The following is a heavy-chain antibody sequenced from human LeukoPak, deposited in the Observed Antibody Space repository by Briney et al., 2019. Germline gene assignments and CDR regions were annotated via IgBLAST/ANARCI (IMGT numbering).Heavy chain of an antibody. Sequence: PGGSLRLSCAASGFTFSSYEMNWVRQAPGKGLEWIGEINHSGSTNYNPSLKSRVTISVDTSKNQFSLKLSSVTAADTAVYYCARGLDNWNVYIFDNWGLGTLVTVSS. J-gene: IGHJ4*02. D-gene: IGHD1-20*01. CDR1: GFTFSSYE. CDR2: INHSGST. CDR3: ARGLDNWNVYIFDN. V-gene: IGHV4-34*01.